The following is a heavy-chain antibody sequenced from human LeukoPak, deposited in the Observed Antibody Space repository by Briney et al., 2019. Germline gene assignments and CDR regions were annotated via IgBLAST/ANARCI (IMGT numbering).Heavy chain of an antibody. CDR3: AREAGDRLGYFDL. Sequence: ASVKVSCKTSGYTFTSYDINWVRQAPGQGLEYMGWMNTNTGSTGFAQKFQDRVILTRDTAMSTVCMQLSSLTSEDTAVYYCAREAGDRLGYFDLWGRGTLVTVSS. CDR2: MNTNTGST. CDR1: GYTFTSYD. J-gene: IGHJ2*01. V-gene: IGHV1-8*01. D-gene: IGHD3-16*01.